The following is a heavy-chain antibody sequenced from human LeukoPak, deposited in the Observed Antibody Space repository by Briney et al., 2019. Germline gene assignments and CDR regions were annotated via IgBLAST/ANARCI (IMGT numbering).Heavy chain of an antibody. CDR3: ARIGYGDYVLGWFDP. Sequence: ASVKVSCKASGYTFTSYYMHWVRQAPGQGLEWMGIINPSGGSTSYAQKFQGRVTITADKSTSTAYMELSSLRSEDTAVYYCARIGYGDYVLGWFDPWGQGTLVTVSS. CDR1: GYTFTSYY. J-gene: IGHJ5*02. V-gene: IGHV1-46*01. D-gene: IGHD4-17*01. CDR2: INPSGGST.